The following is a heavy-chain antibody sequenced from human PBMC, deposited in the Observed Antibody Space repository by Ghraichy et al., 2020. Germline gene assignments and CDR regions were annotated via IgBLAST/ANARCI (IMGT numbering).Heavy chain of an antibody. D-gene: IGHD3-10*01. CDR1: GGSFSGYY. Sequence: SETLSLTCAVYGGSFSGYYWSWIRQPPGKGLEWIGEINHSGSTNYNPSLKSRVTISVDTSKNQFSLKLSSVTAADTAVYYCARAETETMVLTYYYYGMDVWGQGTTVTVSS. CDR3: ARAETETMVLTYYYYGMDV. CDR2: INHSGST. J-gene: IGHJ6*02. V-gene: IGHV4-34*01.